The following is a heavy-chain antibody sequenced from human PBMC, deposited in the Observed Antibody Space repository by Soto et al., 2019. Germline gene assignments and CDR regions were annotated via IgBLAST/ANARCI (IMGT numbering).Heavy chain of an antibody. D-gene: IGHD3-9*01. J-gene: IGHJ6*02. CDR1: GYSFTSYW. V-gene: IGHV5-10-1*01. Sequence: GESLKISCKGSGYSFTSYWISWVRQMPGKGLEWMGRIDPSDSYTNYSPSFQGHVTISSDKSISTAYLQWSSLKASDTAMYYCARPANYDILTGYQNYGMDFWGQGTTVTVSS. CDR3: ARPANYDILTGYQNYGMDF. CDR2: IDPSDSYT.